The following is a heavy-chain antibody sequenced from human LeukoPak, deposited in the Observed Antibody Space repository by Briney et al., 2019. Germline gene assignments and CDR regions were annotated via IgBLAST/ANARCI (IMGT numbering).Heavy chain of an antibody. J-gene: IGHJ3*02. CDR1: GYTFTGYY. CDR3: ARELFYDSSGYYNIPPAFDI. D-gene: IGHD3-22*01. V-gene: IGHV1-2*02. Sequence: ASVKVSCKASGYTFTGYYMHWVRQAPGQGLEWMGWINPYSGGTNYAQKFQGRVTMTRDTSISTAYMELSRLRSDDTAVYYCARELFYDSSGYYNIPPAFDIWGQGTMVTVSS. CDR2: INPYSGGT.